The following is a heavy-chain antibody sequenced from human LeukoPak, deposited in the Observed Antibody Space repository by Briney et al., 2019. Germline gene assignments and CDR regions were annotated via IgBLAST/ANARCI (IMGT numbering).Heavy chain of an antibody. CDR2: IYYSGST. J-gene: IGHJ4*02. D-gene: IGHD3-22*01. CDR1: GGSISSGGYY. Sequence: SETLSLTCTVSGGSISSGGYYWSWIRQHPGKGLEWIGYIYYSGSTYYNPSLKSRVTISVDTSKNQFSLKLSSVTAADTAVYYCASQYYYDSSGYYYYFDYWGQGTLVTVSS. CDR3: ASQYYYDSSGYYYYFDY. V-gene: IGHV4-31*03.